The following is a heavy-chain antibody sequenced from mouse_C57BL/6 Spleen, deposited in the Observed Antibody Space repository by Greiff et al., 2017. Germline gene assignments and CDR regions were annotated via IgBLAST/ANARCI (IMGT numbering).Heavy chain of an antibody. CDR3: ARSWVVATTSLDY. Sequence: QVQLKESGAELVRPGASVKLSCKASGYTFTDYYINWVKQRPGQGLEWIARIYPGSGNTYYNEKFKGKATLTAEKSSSTAYMQLSSLTSEDSAVYFCARSWVVATTSLDYWGQGTTLTVSS. V-gene: IGHV1-76*01. CDR1: GYTFTDYY. J-gene: IGHJ2*01. D-gene: IGHD1-1*01. CDR2: IYPGSGNT.